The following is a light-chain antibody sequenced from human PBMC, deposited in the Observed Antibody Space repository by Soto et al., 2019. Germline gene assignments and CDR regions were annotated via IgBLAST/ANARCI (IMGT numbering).Light chain of an antibody. Sequence: QSVLTQPASVSGPPGQSIAISCTGTSSDVGGYKYVSWYQQHPGKAPKLMIYDVSNRPSGVSDRFSGSKSGNTASLTISGLQAEDEADCYCTSYTSSSTYVFGTGTKLTVL. CDR1: SSDVGGYKY. J-gene: IGLJ1*01. CDR3: TSYTSSSTYV. V-gene: IGLV2-14*01. CDR2: DVS.